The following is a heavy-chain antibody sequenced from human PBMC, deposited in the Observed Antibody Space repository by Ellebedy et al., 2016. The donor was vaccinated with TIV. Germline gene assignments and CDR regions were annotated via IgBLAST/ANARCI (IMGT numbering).Heavy chain of an antibody. CDR3: ARETYNDVDLKLWGIFDI. J-gene: IGHJ3*02. CDR1: ELTVTSNF. Sequence: GESLKISCAASELTVTSNFMSWVRQAPGKGLAWVSTIAIDSTTYSADSVKGRFTISSDNSKNTLDIQMNSLRAEDTAVYYCARETYNDVDLKLWGIFDIWGQGTMVTVSS. CDR2: IAIDSTT. V-gene: IGHV3-66*01. D-gene: IGHD3-10*01.